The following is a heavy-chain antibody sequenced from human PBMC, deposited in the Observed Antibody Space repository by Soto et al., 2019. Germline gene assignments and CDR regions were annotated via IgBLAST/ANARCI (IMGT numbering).Heavy chain of an antibody. V-gene: IGHV3-30-3*01. CDR3: ARDLVTAMAYYYYGMDV. J-gene: IGHJ6*01. Sequence: QVQLVESGGGVVQPGRSLRLSCAASGFTFSSYAMHWVRQAPGKGLEWVAVISYDGSNKYYADSVKGRFTISRDNSKNTLYLQMNSLRAEDTAVYYCARDLVTAMAYYYYGMDVW. D-gene: IGHD5-18*01. CDR1: GFTFSSYA. CDR2: ISYDGSNK.